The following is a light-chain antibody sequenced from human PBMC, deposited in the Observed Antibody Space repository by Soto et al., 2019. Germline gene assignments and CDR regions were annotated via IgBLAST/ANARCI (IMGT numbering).Light chain of an antibody. Sequence: DIQMTQSPSSLSASVGDRVTITCQASQDISNYLNWYQQKPGKAPKLLIYDASNLETGVPSRFSGSRSGTDFTFPISSLQPEDIATYYCQQYDNLPLYTFGQGTMLEIK. V-gene: IGKV1-33*01. CDR3: QQYDNLPLYT. CDR2: DAS. CDR1: QDISNY. J-gene: IGKJ2*01.